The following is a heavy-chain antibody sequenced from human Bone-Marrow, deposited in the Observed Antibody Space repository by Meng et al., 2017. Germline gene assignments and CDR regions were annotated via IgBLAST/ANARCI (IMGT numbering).Heavy chain of an antibody. J-gene: IGHJ4*02. CDR3: TRDYFRDY. CDR1: GFAFSNSA. CDR2: IRSKAYGGTT. V-gene: IGHV3-49*04. D-gene: IGHD3-9*01. Sequence: GESLKISCAASGFAFSNSAMSWVRQAPGKGLEWVGFIRSKAYGGTTEYAASVKGRFTISRDDSKSIAYLQMNSLKTEDTAVYYCTRDYFRDYWGQGTLVTVSS.